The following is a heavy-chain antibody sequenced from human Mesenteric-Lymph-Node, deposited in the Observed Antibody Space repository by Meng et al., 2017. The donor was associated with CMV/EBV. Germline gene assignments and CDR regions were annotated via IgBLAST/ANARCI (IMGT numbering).Heavy chain of an antibody. J-gene: IGHJ4*02. CDR3: ARGRVYCSSTSCPLAGYYFDY. V-gene: IGHV1-69*05. D-gene: IGHD2-2*01. Sequence: YAIGWVRKAPGQGIEWMGGIIPIFGTANYAQKFQGRVTINTDESTSTAYMELSSLRSEDTAVYYCARGRVYCSSTSCPLAGYYFDYWGQGTLVTVSS. CDR1: YA. CDR2: IIPIFGTA.